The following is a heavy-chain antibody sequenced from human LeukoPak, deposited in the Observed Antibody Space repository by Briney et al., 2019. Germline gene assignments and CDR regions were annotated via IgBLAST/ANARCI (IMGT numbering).Heavy chain of an antibody. CDR3: ARWYSSALDY. D-gene: IGHD6-25*01. V-gene: IGHV4-59*11. J-gene: IGHJ4*02. CDR1: GGSISSHY. Sequence: SETLSLTCTVSGGSISSHYWSWIRQPPGKGLEWIGYIYYSGSTNYNPSLKSRVTISVDTSKNQFSLKLSSVTAADTAVCCCARWYSSALDYWGQGTLVTVSS. CDR2: IYYSGST.